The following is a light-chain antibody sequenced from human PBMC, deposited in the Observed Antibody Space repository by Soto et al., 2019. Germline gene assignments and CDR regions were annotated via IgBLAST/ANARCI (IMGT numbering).Light chain of an antibody. CDR2: DAS. V-gene: IGKV1-5*01. CDR1: QTISSW. Sequence: DIQMTQSPSTLSVSLGDRVTITCRASQTISSWLAWYQQKPGKAPKLLIYDASSLESGVPSRFSGSRSGTEFTLTIGSLQPDDFATYYCQQYNSYSWTFGQGTKVDIK. J-gene: IGKJ1*01. CDR3: QQYNSYSWT.